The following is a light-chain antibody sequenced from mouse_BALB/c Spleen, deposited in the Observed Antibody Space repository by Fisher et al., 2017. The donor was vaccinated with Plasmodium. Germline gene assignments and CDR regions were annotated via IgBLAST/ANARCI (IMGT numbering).Light chain of an antibody. CDR2: LVS. J-gene: IGKJ4*01. V-gene: IGKV1-135*01. Sequence: VLTQSPLTLSVTIGQPASISCKSSQSLLYSDGKTYLNWLLQRPGQSPKRLISLVSKADSGVPDRFTGSGSGTDFTLKISRVEAEDLGVYYCFQASHVPLTFGSGTKLEIK. CDR1: QSLLYSDGKTY. CDR3: FQASHVPLT.